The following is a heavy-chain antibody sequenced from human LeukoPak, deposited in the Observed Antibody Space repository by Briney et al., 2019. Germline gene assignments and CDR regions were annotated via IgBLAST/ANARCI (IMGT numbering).Heavy chain of an antibody. Sequence: WGTLSLTCTVSGGSISSYYWSWIRQPPGKGLEWIGYIYYSGSTNYNPSLKSRVTISVDTSKNQFSLKLSSVTAADTAVYYCARERNDYGDSYYFDYWGQGTLVTVSS. CDR3: ARERNDYGDSYYFDY. V-gene: IGHV4-59*01. J-gene: IGHJ4*02. D-gene: IGHD4-17*01. CDR2: IYYSGST. CDR1: GGSISSYY.